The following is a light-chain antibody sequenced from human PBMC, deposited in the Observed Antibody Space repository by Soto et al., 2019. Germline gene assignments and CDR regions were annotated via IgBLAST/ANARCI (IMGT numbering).Light chain of an antibody. V-gene: IGKV3-20*01. J-gene: IGKJ1*01. CDR2: GAS. CDR1: QSVSSSC. CDR3: HHYNSYSEA. Sequence: EIVLTQSPGTLSLSPGERATLSCRASQSVSSSCLAWYQQKPGQAPRLLIYGASSRPTGIPDRFSGSGSGTDFTLTISRLEPDDFATYYCHHYNSYSEAFVQGTKVELK.